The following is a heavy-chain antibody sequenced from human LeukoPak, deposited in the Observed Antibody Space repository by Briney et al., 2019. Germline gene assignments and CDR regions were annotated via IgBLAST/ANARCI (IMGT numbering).Heavy chain of an antibody. D-gene: IGHD3-22*01. CDR1: GFTFSSYW. Sequence: GGSLRLSCAVSGFTFSSYWMTWVRQAPGKGLEWVSAISGSGGSTYYADSVKGRFTISRDNSKNTLYLQMNSLRAEDTAVYYCAKASGPADYYDSSGYYYPTGYFDYWGQGTLVTVSS. J-gene: IGHJ4*02. V-gene: IGHV3-23*01. CDR3: AKASGPADYYDSSGYYYPTGYFDY. CDR2: ISGSGGST.